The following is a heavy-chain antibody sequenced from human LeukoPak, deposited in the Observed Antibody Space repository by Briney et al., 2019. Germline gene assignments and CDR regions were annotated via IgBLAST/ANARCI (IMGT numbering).Heavy chain of an antibody. CDR1: GFTFSSYE. V-gene: IGHV3-48*03. CDR3: ARHGTYSSNNDAFDI. J-gene: IGHJ3*02. Sequence: GGSLRLSCAASGFTFSSYEMNWVRQAPGKGLEWVSYISSSGSTIYYADSVKGRFTMSRDNAKNSLYLQMNSLRAEDTAVYYCARHGTYSSNNDAFDIWGQGTMVTVSS. CDR2: ISSSGSTI. D-gene: IGHD6-13*01.